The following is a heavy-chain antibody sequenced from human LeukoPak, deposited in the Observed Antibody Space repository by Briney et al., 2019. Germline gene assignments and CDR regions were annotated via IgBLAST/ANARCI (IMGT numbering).Heavy chain of an antibody. CDR2: ISAYNGTT. V-gene: IGHV1-18*01. CDR3: ARDRRNYGSGSYLSFDP. J-gene: IGHJ5*02. CDR1: GYTFTSYG. D-gene: IGHD3-10*01. Sequence: ASVKVSCKASGYTFTSYGISWVRQAPGQGLEWMGWISAYNGTTNYAQKLQGRVTMTTDTSTSTACMELRSLRSDDTAVYYCARDRRNYGSGSYLSFDPWGQGTLVTVSS.